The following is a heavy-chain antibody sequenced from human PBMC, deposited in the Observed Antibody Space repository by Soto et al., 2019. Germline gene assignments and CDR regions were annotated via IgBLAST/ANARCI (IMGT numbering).Heavy chain of an antibody. CDR2: IIPIFGTA. Sequence: QVQLVQSGAEVKKPGSSVKVSCKASGGTFSSYAISWVRQAPGQGLEWMGGIIPIFGTANYAQKFQGRVTXIAAEXXSTAYMELSSLRSEDTAVYYCARSQTYSPWYYFDYWGQGTLVTVSS. CDR1: GGTFSSYA. D-gene: IGHD2-21*01. CDR3: ARSQTYSPWYYFDY. V-gene: IGHV1-69*12. J-gene: IGHJ4*02.